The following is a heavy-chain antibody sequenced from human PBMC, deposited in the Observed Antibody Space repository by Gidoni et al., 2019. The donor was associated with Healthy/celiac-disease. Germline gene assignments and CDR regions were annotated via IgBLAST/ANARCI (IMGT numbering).Heavy chain of an antibody. CDR3: ARDSGGPVD. Sequence: QVQLQASGPGLVKHSETLSLTCPVSGGSISSYYWSWIRQPPGKGLEWSGYIYYSGSTNYNPSLKSRVTISVYTAKNKFSLKLSSVTAADTAVYYGARDSGGPVDWGQGTLVTVSS. D-gene: IGHD1-26*01. V-gene: IGHV4-59*01. CDR1: GGSISSYY. J-gene: IGHJ4*02. CDR2: IYYSGST.